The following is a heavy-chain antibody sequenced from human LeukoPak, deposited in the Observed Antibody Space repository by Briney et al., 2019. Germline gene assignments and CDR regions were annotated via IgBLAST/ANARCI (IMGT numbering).Heavy chain of an antibody. J-gene: IGHJ4*02. V-gene: IGHV3-23*01. CDR3: AKAPVTSCRGAFCYPFDY. D-gene: IGHD2-15*01. Sequence: GGSLRLSCAASGFTFSSYGMSWVRQAPGKGLEWVSAISGSGGSTYYADSVKGRFTISRDNSKNTLYLQMNSLRAEDAAVYYCAKAPVTSCRGAFCYPFDYWGQGTLVTVSS. CDR1: GFTFSSYG. CDR2: ISGSGGST.